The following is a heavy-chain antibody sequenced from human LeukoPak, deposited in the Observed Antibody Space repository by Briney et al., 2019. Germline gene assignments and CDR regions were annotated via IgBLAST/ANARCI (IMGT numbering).Heavy chain of an antibody. V-gene: IGHV1-3*01. Sequence: GASVKVSCKASGYTFTSYAMHWVRQAPGQRLEWMGSINAGNGNTKYSQKFQGRVTITRDTSASTAYMELSSLRSEDTAVYYCAREDTMVRGVPLGYFDYWGQGTLVTVSS. CDR2: INAGNGNT. J-gene: IGHJ4*02. D-gene: IGHD3-10*01. CDR3: AREDTMVRGVPLGYFDY. CDR1: GYTFTSYA.